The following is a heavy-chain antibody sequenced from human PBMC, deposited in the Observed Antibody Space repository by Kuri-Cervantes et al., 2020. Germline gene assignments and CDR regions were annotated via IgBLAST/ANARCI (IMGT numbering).Heavy chain of an antibody. J-gene: IGHJ4*02. CDR2: IHSDGTRA. CDR1: GFTFSTYS. Sequence: GESLKISCAASGFTFSTYSMNWVRQAPGKGLLWVSRIHSDGTRARYSDSVKGRFTISRDNAKNTVFLQMNGLRVEDAGVYYCVILPPGDWGQGTQVTVSS. D-gene: IGHD2/OR15-2a*01. V-gene: IGHV3-74*01. CDR3: VILPPGD.